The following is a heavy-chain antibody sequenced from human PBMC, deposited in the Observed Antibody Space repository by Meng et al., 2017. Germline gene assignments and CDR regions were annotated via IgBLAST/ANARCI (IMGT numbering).Heavy chain of an antibody. D-gene: IGHD3-16*02. CDR1: GGSVSSGSYY. V-gene: IGHV4-61*01. CDR3: ARDPRGYDYVWGSYRYPADDAFDI. J-gene: IGHJ3*02. Sequence: GSLRLSCTVSGGSVSSGSYYCSWLRQPPGKGLEWIGYIYYSGSTNYNPSLKSRVTISVDTSKNQFSLKLSSVTAADTAVYYCARDPRGYDYVWGSYRYPADDAFDIWGQGTMVTVSS. CDR2: IYYSGST.